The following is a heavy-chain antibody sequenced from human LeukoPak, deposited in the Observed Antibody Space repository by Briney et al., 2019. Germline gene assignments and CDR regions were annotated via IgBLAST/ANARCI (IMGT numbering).Heavy chain of an antibody. Sequence: QPGGSLRLSCEASGFTFGTYGMTWVRQAPGKGLEWVSGITGSSTWTYYADSVRGRFTISRGNSKNTLHLQMNNLTADDTAIYYCARELVSLGTGYFDLWGRGTLVTVSS. CDR3: ARELVSLGTGYFDL. J-gene: IGHJ2*01. CDR2: ITGSSTWT. CDR1: GFTFGTYG. V-gene: IGHV3-23*01. D-gene: IGHD7-27*01.